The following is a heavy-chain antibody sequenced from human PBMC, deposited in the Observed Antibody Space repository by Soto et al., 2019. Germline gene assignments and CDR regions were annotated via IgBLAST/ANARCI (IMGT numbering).Heavy chain of an antibody. CDR1: GFSFSKYA. V-gene: IGHV3-23*01. CDR2: ITGGGSI. CDR3: AKDAVSGDGLWLVAD. J-gene: IGHJ4*02. Sequence: DVQLLESGGGLVQPGGSLRLSCAASGFSFSKYAMIWVRQAPGKGKEWVSGITGGGSIEYEASVKGRFIISRDNSKNTVYLQMTSLRAEDTAMYYCAKDAVSGDGLWLVADWGQGTLVTVS. D-gene: IGHD2-21*02.